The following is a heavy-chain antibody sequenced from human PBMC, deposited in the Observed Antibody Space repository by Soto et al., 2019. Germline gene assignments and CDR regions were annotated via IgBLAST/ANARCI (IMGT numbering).Heavy chain of an antibody. D-gene: IGHD3-10*02. V-gene: IGHV3-11*05. CDR2: ISSSSSYT. J-gene: IGHJ4*02. CDR1: GFTFSDYY. CDR3: ARDMFGCVRLFDY. Sequence: QVQLVESGGGLVKPGGSLRLSCAASGFTFSDYYMSWIRQAPGKGLEWVAYISSSSSYTKYADSVKGRITISRDNAKNSLYLQMNSLRAEDTAVYYCARDMFGCVRLFDYWGQGTLVTVSS.